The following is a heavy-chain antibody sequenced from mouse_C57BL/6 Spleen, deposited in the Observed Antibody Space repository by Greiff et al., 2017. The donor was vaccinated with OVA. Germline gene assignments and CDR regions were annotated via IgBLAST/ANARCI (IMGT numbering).Heavy chain of an antibody. D-gene: IGHD3-2*02. CDR3: ARGESSGYFDY. V-gene: IGHV1-52*01. Sequence: QVQLQQPGAELVRPGSSVKLSCKASGYTFTSYWIHWVKQRPIQGLEWIGNIDPSDSETHYNQKFKDKATLTVDKSSSTAYMQLSSLTSEDSAVYYCARGESSGYFDYWGQGTTLTVSS. J-gene: IGHJ2*01. CDR2: IDPSDSET. CDR1: GYTFTSYW.